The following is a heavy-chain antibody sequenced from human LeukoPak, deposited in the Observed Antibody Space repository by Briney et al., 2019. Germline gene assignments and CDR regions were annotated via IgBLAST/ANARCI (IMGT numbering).Heavy chain of an antibody. CDR1: GFTFSSYG. J-gene: IGHJ3*02. CDR2: ISSSSSYI. Sequence: GGSLRLSCAASGFTFSSYGMHWVRQAPGKGLEWVSSISSSSSYIYYADSVKGRFTISRDNAKNSLYLQMNSLRAEDTAVYYCARAPYSSSWLCDIWGQGTMVTVSS. D-gene: IGHD6-13*01. CDR3: ARAPYSSSWLCDI. V-gene: IGHV3-21*01.